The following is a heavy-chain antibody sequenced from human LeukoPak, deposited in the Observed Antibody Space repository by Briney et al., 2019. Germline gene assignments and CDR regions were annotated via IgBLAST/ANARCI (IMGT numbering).Heavy chain of an antibody. J-gene: IGHJ6*03. CDR1: GYSISSGYY. CDR3: ARAQGYCSSTSCYIGIPGDYYYYMDV. V-gene: IGHV4-38-2*02. D-gene: IGHD2-2*02. CDR2: LYHSGST. Sequence: PSETLSLTCTVSGYSISSGYYWGWIRQPPGKGLEWIGILYHSGSTYYNPSLESRVTISVDTSKNQFSLNLSSVTAADTAVYYCARAQGYCSSTSCYIGIPGDYYYYMDVWGKGTTVTVSS.